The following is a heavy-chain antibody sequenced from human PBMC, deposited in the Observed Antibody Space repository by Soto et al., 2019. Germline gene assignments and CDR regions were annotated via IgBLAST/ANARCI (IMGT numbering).Heavy chain of an antibody. CDR3: ARYLDV. CDR2: IYSGGST. CDR1: GCTVPSNY. V-gene: IGHV3-53*01. J-gene: IGHJ6*02. Sequence: GALLLSCTASGCTVPSNYMSWVRQAPGKGLEWVSVIYSGGSTYYADSVKGRFTIPRENSTNTLYLQMNSLRDEDTAVYYCARYLDVWGQGTKATVSS.